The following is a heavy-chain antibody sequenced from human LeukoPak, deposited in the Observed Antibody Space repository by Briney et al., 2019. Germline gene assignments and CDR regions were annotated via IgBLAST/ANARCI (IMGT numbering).Heavy chain of an antibody. CDR1: GGSISSSSYY. Sequence: SETLSLTCTVSGGSISSSSYYWGWIRQPPGKGLEWIGYIFHSGSTNYNPSLKSRVTISVDTSKNQFSLKLSSVTAADTAVYYCATHSGYSQGFDSWGQGTLVTVSS. D-gene: IGHD5-18*01. J-gene: IGHJ4*02. CDR2: IFHSGST. CDR3: ATHSGYSQGFDS. V-gene: IGHV4-61*05.